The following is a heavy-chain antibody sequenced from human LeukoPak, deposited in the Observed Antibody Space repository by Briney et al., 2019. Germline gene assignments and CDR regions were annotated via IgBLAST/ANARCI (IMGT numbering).Heavy chain of an antibody. V-gene: IGHV4-39*07. D-gene: IGHD4-17*01. CDR1: GGSISSSSYY. J-gene: IGHJ5*02. Sequence: SETLSLTCTVSGGSISSSSYYWGWIRQPPGKGLEWIGSIYYSGSTYYNPSLKSRVTISVDTSKNQFSLKLSSVTAADTAVYYCARGSTVTPLSWFDPWGQGTLVTVSS. CDR2: IYYSGST. CDR3: ARGSTVTPLSWFDP.